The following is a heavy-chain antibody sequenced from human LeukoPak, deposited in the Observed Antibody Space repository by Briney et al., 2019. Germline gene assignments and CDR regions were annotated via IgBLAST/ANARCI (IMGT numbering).Heavy chain of an antibody. CDR1: GFTFEDYG. CDR3: AKVPAHGDYVGGPSWYFDL. Sequence: GGSLRLSCAASGFTFEDYGMHWVRQAPGKGLEWVSGISWNSGSIGYADSLNGRFSISRDNAKSSLYLQMNSLTADDTALYYCAKVPAHGDYVGGPSWYFDLWGRGTLVTVSS. D-gene: IGHD4-17*01. J-gene: IGHJ2*01. CDR2: ISWNSGSI. V-gene: IGHV3-9*01.